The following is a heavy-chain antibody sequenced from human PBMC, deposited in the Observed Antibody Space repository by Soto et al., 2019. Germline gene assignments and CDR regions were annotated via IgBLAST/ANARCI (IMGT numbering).Heavy chain of an antibody. Sequence: QVQLQESGPGLVKPSETLSLTCTVSGGSINNYYWSWIRQPPGKGLEWIGYIYYSGTTNYNPSLXSXVXIXXDTSKNQFSLKLSSVTAADTAVYYCARRYGGNFDYWGQGTLVTVSS. V-gene: IGHV4-59*01. D-gene: IGHD1-26*01. CDR3: ARRYGGNFDY. CDR2: IYYSGTT. CDR1: GGSINNYY. J-gene: IGHJ4*02.